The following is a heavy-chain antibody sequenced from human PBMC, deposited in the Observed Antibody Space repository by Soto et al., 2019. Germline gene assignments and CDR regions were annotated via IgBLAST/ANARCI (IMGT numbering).Heavy chain of an antibody. V-gene: IGHV4-59*01. CDR2: IYYSGST. CDR3: ARGLGVPSNWFDP. J-gene: IGHJ5*02. Sequence: QVQLQESGPGLVKPSETLSLTCTVSGGSISSYYWSWIRQPPGKGLEWIGYIYYSGSTNYNPSLKSRVTLSVDTSKNQFSLTLSSVTAADTAVYYCARGLGVPSNWFDPWGQGTLVTVSS. D-gene: IGHD3-16*01. CDR1: GGSISSYY.